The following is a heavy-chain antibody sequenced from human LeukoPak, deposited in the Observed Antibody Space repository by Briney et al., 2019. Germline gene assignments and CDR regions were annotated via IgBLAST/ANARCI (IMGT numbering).Heavy chain of an antibody. V-gene: IGHV3-43*02. CDR3: AKGVRSGTYYNCFDP. CDR2: ISGDGDNT. J-gene: IGHJ5*02. D-gene: IGHD1-26*01. CDR1: GFTLDDYA. Sequence: GGSLRLSCVASGFTLDDYALHWVRQAPGKGLEWISFISGDGDNTYYANSVKGRFTISRDKSKNSLYLQMSSLRAEDTALYYCAKGVRSGTYYNCFDPWGQGTLVTVSS.